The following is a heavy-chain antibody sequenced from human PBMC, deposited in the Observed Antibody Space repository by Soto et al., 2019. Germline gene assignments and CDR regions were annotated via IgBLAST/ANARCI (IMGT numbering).Heavy chain of an antibody. J-gene: IGHJ4*02. D-gene: IGHD3-3*01. CDR3: VSWVSVHFDY. Sequence: GGSLRLSCAASGFTISSRDNHAMSWVRQAPGKGPEWISTISSDGSNRHYADSVLGRFTISRDSSRNTVNLLMNRLRVEDKARNFFVSWVSVHFDYWCPGTLVTVSS. CDR1: GFTISSRDNHA. V-gene: IGHV3-23*01. CDR2: ISSDGSNR.